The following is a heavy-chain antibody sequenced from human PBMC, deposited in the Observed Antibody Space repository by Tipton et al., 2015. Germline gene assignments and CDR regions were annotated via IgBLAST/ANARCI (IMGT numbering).Heavy chain of an antibody. J-gene: IGHJ6*02. CDR2: ISHSGNT. CDR3: ARDFTPYDFYALDV. Sequence: TLSLTCAVSAYSISSDYYWGWIRQPPGKGLEWIGSISHSGNTYYNPSLKSRVTISLDTSKNQFSLKLSSVTAADTAVYYCARDFTPYDFYALDVWGQGTTVPASS. V-gene: IGHV4-38-2*02. CDR1: AYSISSDYY.